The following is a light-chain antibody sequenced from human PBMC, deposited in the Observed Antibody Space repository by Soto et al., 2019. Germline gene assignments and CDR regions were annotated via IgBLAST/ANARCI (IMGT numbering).Light chain of an antibody. CDR1: SSNIGDNY. V-gene: IGLV1-51*01. CDR2: DNN. CDR3: GTWDSSLSAGI. J-gene: IGLJ1*01. Sequence: QAVLTQPPSVSAAPGQKVTISCSGSSSNIGDNYVSWYQQLPGTAPKLLIYDNNKRPSGIPDRFSGSKSGPSASLGITGLQTGDEADYYCGTWDSSLSAGIFGTGTKVTVL.